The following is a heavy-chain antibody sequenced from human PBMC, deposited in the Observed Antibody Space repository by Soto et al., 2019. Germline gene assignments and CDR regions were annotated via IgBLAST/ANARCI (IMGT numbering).Heavy chain of an antibody. Sequence: QMQLVQSGAEVKKTGSSVTVSCKALGNTFTYRYLHWVRQAPGQALEWMGWITPFNGDVHYAKKFQKSVSITRDRSINTAYMRMSSLRSEDTAMYYCASGGAGSGPFTWKIPDHWGQVTLVTVSS. D-gene: IGHD3-16*01. V-gene: IGHV1-45*01. J-gene: IGHJ4*02. CDR2: ITPFNGDV. CDR3: ASGGAGSGPFTWKIPDH. CDR1: GNTFTYRY.